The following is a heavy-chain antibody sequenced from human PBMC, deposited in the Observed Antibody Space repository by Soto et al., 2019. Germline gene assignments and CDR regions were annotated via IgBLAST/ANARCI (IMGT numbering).Heavy chain of an antibody. CDR3: ARGGRYDFWSGSPNDAFDI. CDR1: GGSISSYY. J-gene: IGHJ3*02. V-gene: IGHV4-59*01. Sequence: SETLSLTCTVSGGSISSYYWSWIRQPPGKGLEWIGYIYYSGSTNYNPSLKSRVTISVGTSKNQFSLKLSSVTAADTAVYYCARGGRYDFWSGSPNDAFDIWGQGTMVTVSS. D-gene: IGHD3-3*01. CDR2: IYYSGST.